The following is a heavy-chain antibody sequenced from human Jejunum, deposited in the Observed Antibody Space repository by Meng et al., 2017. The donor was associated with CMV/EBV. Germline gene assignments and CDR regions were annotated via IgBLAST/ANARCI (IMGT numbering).Heavy chain of an antibody. CDR2: IGPGGSTT. CDR1: FTFSSHW. Sequence: FTFSSHWMHWVRQGPGKGLVWVSGIGPGGSTTIYADSVKGRFTISRDNAKSTLYLHMNSLRAEDTSVYFCAGEHCGGGSCWTGFNICGQGTTVTVSS. V-gene: IGHV3-74*01. J-gene: IGHJ3*02. D-gene: IGHD2-15*01. CDR3: AGEHCGGGSCWTGFNI.